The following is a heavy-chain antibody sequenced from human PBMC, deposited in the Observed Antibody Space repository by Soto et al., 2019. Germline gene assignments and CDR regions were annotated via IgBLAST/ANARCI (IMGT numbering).Heavy chain of an antibody. J-gene: IGHJ6*02. D-gene: IGHD2-2*01. CDR1: SASISSSSYT. CDR2: IYDSGRT. CDR3: ARLHGYCIGSSCHGHYAMDV. V-gene: IGHV4-39*01. Sequence: PSETLSLTCTVSSASISSSSYTWGWIRQPPGKGLEWIGSIYDSGRTYYNPSLNSRVTVSVDTSKNQFSLKVTSVTAADTAVYYCARLHGYCIGSSCHGHYAMDVWGQGTTVTV.